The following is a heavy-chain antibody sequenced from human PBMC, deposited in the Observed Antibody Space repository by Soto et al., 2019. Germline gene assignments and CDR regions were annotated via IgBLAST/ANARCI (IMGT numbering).Heavy chain of an antibody. CDR1: GYTFSDYG. CDR2: ISISSGNT. V-gene: IGHV1-18*04. D-gene: IGHD3-10*01. Sequence: ASVKVSCKXSGYTFSDYGITWVRQAPGQGLEWMGWISISSGNTHFEESLQGRVTMTSDKTSTAYMELWRLRSDDSAMYYCARSYNYGSYWYFDLWGRGTLVTVSS. CDR3: ARSYNYGSYWYFDL. J-gene: IGHJ2*01.